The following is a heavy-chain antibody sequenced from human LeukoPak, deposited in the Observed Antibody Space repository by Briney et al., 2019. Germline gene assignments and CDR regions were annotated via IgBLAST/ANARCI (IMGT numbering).Heavy chain of an antibody. Sequence: PGGSLRLSCSGSGFTFSTYAIHWVRQAPGKGPEYVSLINTSGDKTYYADSVKGRFTISRDNSKNTVSLQMSSLGAEDTAMYYCVKDLYKGDTSTWYYFDYWGQGTLVTVSS. CDR1: GFTFSTYA. D-gene: IGHD6-13*01. J-gene: IGHJ4*02. V-gene: IGHV3-64D*06. CDR3: VKDLYKGDTSTWYYFDY. CDR2: INTSGDKT.